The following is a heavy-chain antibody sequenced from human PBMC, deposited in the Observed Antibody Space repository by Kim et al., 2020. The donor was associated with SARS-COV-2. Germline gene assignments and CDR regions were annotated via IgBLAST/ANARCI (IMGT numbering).Heavy chain of an antibody. CDR1: GYSFTSYW. Sequence: GESLKISCKGSGYSFTSYWISWVRQMPGKGLEWMGRIDPSDSYTNYSPSFQGHVTISADKSISTAYLQWSSLKASDTAMYYCARHVSYYYDSSGYYYAHYFDYWGQGTLVTVSS. CDR3: ARHVSYYYDSSGYYYAHYFDY. J-gene: IGHJ4*02. V-gene: IGHV5-10-1*01. CDR2: IDPSDSYT. D-gene: IGHD3-22*01.